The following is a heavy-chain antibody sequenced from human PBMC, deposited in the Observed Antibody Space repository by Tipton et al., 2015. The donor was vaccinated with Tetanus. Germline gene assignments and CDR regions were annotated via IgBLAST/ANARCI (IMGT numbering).Heavy chain of an antibody. CDR1: GDSTRNINYY. CDR3: AGQGMTGYEIFDN. J-gene: IGHJ4*02. CDR2: IYYSGNT. D-gene: IGHD5-12*01. Sequence: TLSLTCAVSGDSTRNINYYWGWVRQPPGKGLEWLASIYYSGNTYYNPSLRSRLTISLDTAKNQYSLKMQSVTGPDTALYFCAGQGMTGYEIFDNWGRGTQVAVSS. V-gene: IGHV4-39*01.